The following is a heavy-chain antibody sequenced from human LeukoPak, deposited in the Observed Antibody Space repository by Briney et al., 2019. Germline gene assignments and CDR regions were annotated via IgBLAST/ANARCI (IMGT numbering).Heavy chain of an antibody. CDR1: GFTFNDYA. CDR3: AKCTGTNVYCFGY. V-gene: IGHV3-43*02. D-gene: IGHD1-7*01. J-gene: IGHJ4*02. Sequence: GGSLRLSCAASGFTFNDYAMHWVRQAPGTGLEWVSLVSGDGASTYYADSVKGRFTISRDNNKNSLYLQMNSLRTEDTALYYCAKCTGTNVYCFGYWSQGTLVTVSS. CDR2: VSGDGAST.